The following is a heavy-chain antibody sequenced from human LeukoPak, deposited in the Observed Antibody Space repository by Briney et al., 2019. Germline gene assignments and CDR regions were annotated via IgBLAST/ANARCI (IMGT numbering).Heavy chain of an antibody. V-gene: IGHV4-34*01. Sequence: SETLSLTCTVSGGSISSYYWSWIRQPPGKGLEWIGEINHSGSTNYNPSLKSRVTISVDTSKNQFSLRLSSVTAADTAVYYCARGDRIVVVPAAIENWFDPWGQGTLVTVSS. D-gene: IGHD2-2*01. J-gene: IGHJ5*02. CDR2: INHSGST. CDR1: GGSISSYY. CDR3: ARGDRIVVVPAAIENWFDP.